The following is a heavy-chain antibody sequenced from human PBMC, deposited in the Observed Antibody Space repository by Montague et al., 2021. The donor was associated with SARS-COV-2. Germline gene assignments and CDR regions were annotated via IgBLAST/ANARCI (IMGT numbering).Heavy chain of an antibody. Sequence: PALVKPTQTLTLTCTFSGFSLSTSGMCVSWIRQPPGKALEWLARIDWDDDKYYSTSLKTRLTISKDTSKNQVVLTMTKMDPVDTATYCCARIGGGGSCYSRALDIWGQGTMVTVSS. CDR3: ARIGGGGSCYSRALDI. D-gene: IGHD2-15*01. CDR2: IDWDDDK. V-gene: IGHV2-70*11. CDR1: GFSLSTSGMC. J-gene: IGHJ3*02.